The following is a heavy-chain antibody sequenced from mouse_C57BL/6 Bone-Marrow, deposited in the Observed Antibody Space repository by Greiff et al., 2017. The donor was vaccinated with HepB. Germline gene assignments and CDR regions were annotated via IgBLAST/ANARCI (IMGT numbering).Heavy chain of an antibody. CDR2: IDPSDSNT. V-gene: IGHV1-50*01. J-gene: IGHJ3*01. CDR3: ARDSSGSAFGY. D-gene: IGHD3-2*02. Sequence: QVQLQQPGAELVKPGASVKLSCKASGYTFTSYWMQWVKQRPGQGLEWIGEIDPSDSNTNYNQKFKGKATLTVDTSSSTAYMQLSSLTSEDSAVYYCARDSSGSAFGYWGQGTLVTVSA. CDR1: GYTFTSYW.